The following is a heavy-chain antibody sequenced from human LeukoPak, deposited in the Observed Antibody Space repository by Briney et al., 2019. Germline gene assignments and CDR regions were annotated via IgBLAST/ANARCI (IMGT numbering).Heavy chain of an antibody. CDR1: GFTFSSYE. V-gene: IGHV3-48*03. CDR2: ISLSGSAI. J-gene: IGHJ6*02. Sequence: GGSLRLSCAGSGFTFSSYEMNWVRQAPGKGLEWVSYISLSGSAIYYADSVKGRFTISRDNAKNSLYLQMNSLRAEDTAVYYCAKNMNVWGQGTTVTVFS. CDR3: AKNMNV.